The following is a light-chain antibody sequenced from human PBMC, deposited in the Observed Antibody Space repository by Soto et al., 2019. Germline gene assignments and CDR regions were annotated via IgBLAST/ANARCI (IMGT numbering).Light chain of an antibody. CDR2: RNN. V-gene: IGLV1-47*01. Sequence: QSALTQPPSASGTTGQRVTISCSGSRSNIGSNYVYWYQQLPGTAPKLLIYRNNQRPSGVADRFSGSKSGTSASLAISGLRSEDEADYYCAAWDDSLGGLYVFGTGTKLTVL. CDR3: AAWDDSLGGLYV. J-gene: IGLJ1*01. CDR1: RSNIGSNY.